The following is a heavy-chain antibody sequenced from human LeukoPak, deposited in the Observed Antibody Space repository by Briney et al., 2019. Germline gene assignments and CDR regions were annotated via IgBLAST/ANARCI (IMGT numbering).Heavy chain of an antibody. V-gene: IGHV1-18*01. D-gene: IGHD6-13*01. CDR1: GYTFTSYG. CDR2: ISAYNGNT. J-gene: IGHJ5*02. Sequence: ASVKVSCKASGYTFTSYGISWVRQAPGQGLEWMGWISAYNGNTNYAQKLQGRVTMTTDTSTSTAYMELSSLRSEDTAVYYCAREVAAAGDNWFDPWGQGTLVTVSS. CDR3: AREVAAAGDNWFDP.